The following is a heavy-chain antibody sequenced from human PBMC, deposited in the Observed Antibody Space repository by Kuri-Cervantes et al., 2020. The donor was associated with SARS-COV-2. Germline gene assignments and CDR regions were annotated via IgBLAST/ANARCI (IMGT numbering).Heavy chain of an antibody. CDR2: IYPGDSDT. D-gene: IGHD1-20*01. J-gene: IGHJ4*02. CDR3: ARCQLTGTYYFDY. V-gene: IGHV5-51*01. CDR1: GYSFTSYW. Sequence: KVSCKASGYSFTSYWIGWVRQMPGKGLEWMGIIYPGDSDTRYSPSFQGQVTISADKSISTAYLQWSSLKASDTAMYYCARCQLTGTYYFDYWGQGTLVTVSS.